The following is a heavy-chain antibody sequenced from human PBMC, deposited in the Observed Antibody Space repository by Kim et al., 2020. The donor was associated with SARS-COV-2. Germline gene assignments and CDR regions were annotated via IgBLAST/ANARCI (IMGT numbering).Heavy chain of an antibody. V-gene: IGHV3-48*02. CDR3: ARVRIVGATYFYGLDV. Sequence: GGSLRLSCAASGFTFSRYSMHWVRQAPGKGLEWVSYISSTSSEMYYAASVKGRFTVSRDNAKNSLYLQMNSLRDEDTAVYYCARVRIVGATYFYGLDVWGQGTTVTVSS. CDR1: GFTFSRYS. D-gene: IGHD1-26*01. J-gene: IGHJ6*02. CDR2: ISSTSSEM.